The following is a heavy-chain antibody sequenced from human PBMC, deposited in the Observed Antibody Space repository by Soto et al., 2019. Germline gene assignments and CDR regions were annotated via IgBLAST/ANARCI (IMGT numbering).Heavy chain of an antibody. CDR1: CYTFFTYD. D-gene: IGHD2-8*01. Sequence: ASVXVSFKASCYTFFTYDIIFFLQAPGQGLDWMGWISTYSGDTKYAQKFQGRVTMTTDTSTTTAYLELRSLRSDDTAVYYCARHKGTKTSENCLETWGQGTLVNV. J-gene: IGHJ4*02. CDR3: ARHKGTKTSENCLET. CDR2: ISTYSGDT. V-gene: IGHV1-18*01.